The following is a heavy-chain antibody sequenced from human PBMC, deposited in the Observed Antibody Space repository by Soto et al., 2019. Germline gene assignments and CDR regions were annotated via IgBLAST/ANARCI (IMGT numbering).Heavy chain of an antibody. CDR1: VSSISSYS. CDR3: AGLKYFHSSDYLVQ. CDR2: IYYSGST. D-gene: IGHD3-22*01. J-gene: IGHJ4*02. Sequence: PAETLSPTCTVSVSSISSYSWSWIRQPPGKGLEWIGYIYYSGSTNYHPSLKSRVTISVDTSKNQFSLKLSSVTAADTAVYYCAGLKYFHSSDYLVQWGQGTRVTVSS. V-gene: IGHV4-59*08.